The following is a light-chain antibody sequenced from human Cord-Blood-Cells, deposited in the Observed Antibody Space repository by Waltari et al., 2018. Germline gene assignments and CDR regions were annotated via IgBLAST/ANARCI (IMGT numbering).Light chain of an antibody. J-gene: IGKJ1*01. Sequence: DIQMTQSPSSLSASVGDRVTITCRASQSISSYLNWYQQKSAKAPKLLIYAASSLQSGVPSRFSGSGSGTEFTRTISSLQPEDFATYYCQQSYSTPWTFCQGTKVEIK. V-gene: IGKV1-39*01. CDR3: QQSYSTPWT. CDR2: AAS. CDR1: QSISSY.